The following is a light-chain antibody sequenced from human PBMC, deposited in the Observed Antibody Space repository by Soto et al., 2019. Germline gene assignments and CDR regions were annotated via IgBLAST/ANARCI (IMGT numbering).Light chain of an antibody. CDR2: EVS. V-gene: IGLV2-8*01. J-gene: IGLJ2*01. CDR1: SSDVGGYNY. Sequence: QSALTQPPSASGSPGQSITISCTGTSSDVGGYNYVSWYQQHPGKAPKLMIYEVSNRPSGVPDPFSGSKSGNTASLTVSGLQAEEEADYYCSSYAGSKNYVVFGGGTKVTVL. CDR3: SSYAGSKNYVV.